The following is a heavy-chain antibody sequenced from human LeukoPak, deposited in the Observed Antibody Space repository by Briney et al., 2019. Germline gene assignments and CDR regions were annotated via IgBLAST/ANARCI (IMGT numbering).Heavy chain of an antibody. J-gene: IGHJ4*02. D-gene: IGHD5-18*01. Sequence: SETLSLTCEVSGGSIDNYYWTWIRQPAGKGLEWVGRIYSSGSLDYNPSLKSRLTVSIDTSKNQFSLKLTSATAADTAVYYCARGSGHSDTYPLDYWGQGTRVTVSS. CDR1: GGSIDNYY. CDR3: ARGSGHSDTYPLDY. CDR2: IYSSGSL. V-gene: IGHV4-4*07.